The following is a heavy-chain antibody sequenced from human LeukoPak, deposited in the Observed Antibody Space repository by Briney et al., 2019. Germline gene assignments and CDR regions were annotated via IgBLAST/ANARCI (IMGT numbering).Heavy chain of an antibody. CDR3: AKSDRGYCSSTSCPAATDY. V-gene: IGHV3-23*01. CDR1: GFTFSSYA. Sequence: GESLRLSCAASGFTFSSYAMHWVRQAPGKGLEWVSAISGSGGSTYYADSVKGRFTISRDNSKNTLYLQMNSLRAEDTAVYYCAKSDRGYCSSTSCPAATDYWGQGTLVTVSS. D-gene: IGHD2-2*01. CDR2: ISGSGGST. J-gene: IGHJ4*02.